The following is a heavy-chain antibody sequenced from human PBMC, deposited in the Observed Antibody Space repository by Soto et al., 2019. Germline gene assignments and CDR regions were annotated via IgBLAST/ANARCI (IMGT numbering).Heavy chain of an antibody. CDR3: VCWLWGIGH. V-gene: IGHV3-72*01. D-gene: IGHD3-16*01. Sequence: EVQLVESGGGLVQPGGSLRLSCAVSGFDFRHHHMDWVRQAPGKGLEWVGRSRYKADNYSPAYAASAKGSFTISRDESKSTLNPQMGSLRTEDSAVFACVCWLWGIGHWGQGTLVTVSP. CDR1: GFDFRHHH. J-gene: IGHJ4*02. CDR2: SRYKADNYSP.